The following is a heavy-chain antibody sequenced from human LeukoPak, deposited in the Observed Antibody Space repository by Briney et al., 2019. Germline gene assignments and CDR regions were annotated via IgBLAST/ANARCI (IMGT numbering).Heavy chain of an antibody. CDR1: GYTFTGYY. Sequence: ASVKVSCKASGYTFTGYYMHWVRQAPGQGLEWMGWINPNSGGTNYAQKFQGRVTMTRDTSISTAYMELSRLGSDDTAVYYCAIGYYDYVWGSYRYYYWGQGTLVTVSS. J-gene: IGHJ4*02. D-gene: IGHD3-16*02. CDR3: AIGYYDYVWGSYRYYY. V-gene: IGHV1-2*02. CDR2: INPNSGGT.